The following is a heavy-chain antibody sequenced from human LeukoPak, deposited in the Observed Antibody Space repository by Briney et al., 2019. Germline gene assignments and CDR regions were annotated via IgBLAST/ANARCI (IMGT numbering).Heavy chain of an antibody. CDR1: GFTFSSYE. Sequence: PGGSLRLSCAASGFTFSSYEMNWVRQAPGKGLEWLSYISSSGSTKYYADSVMGRFTLSRDNAKKSLYQQMNSLRVEDTAVYYCAREALTDTTFGPYDYWGRGTLVTVSS. CDR3: AREALTDTTFGPYDY. J-gene: IGHJ4*02. D-gene: IGHD4-17*01. V-gene: IGHV3-48*03. CDR2: ISSSGSTK.